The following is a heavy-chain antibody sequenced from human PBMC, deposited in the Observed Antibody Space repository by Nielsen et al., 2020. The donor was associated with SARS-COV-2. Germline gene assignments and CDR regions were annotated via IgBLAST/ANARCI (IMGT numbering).Heavy chain of an antibody. Sequence: SETLSLTCTVSGGSISDYYWSWIRQPPGQGLEWIGNIYYSGSTNYNPSLKSRVTMSVDTSKNQFSLRLNSVTAADTAVYYCARVSQAFDVLTGYYDAKYYFDFWGQGTLVTVSS. V-gene: IGHV4-59*01. J-gene: IGHJ4*02. CDR2: IYYSGST. CDR1: GGSISDYY. CDR3: ARVSQAFDVLTGYYDAKYYFDF. D-gene: IGHD3-9*01.